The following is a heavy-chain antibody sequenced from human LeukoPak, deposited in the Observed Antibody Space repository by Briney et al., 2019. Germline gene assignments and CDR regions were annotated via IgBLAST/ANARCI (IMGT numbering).Heavy chain of an antibody. CDR3: ARRISGAWFDP. V-gene: IGHV4-38-2*02. Sequence: SQTLSLTCSVSGCSISNGYYRGWNRQPPGKGLDWIGIIYHSGSTYYNPSLKSRVTMSVETSKNQFSLKLSSVTAADTALYYCARRISGAWFDPWGQGTLVTVSS. CDR1: GCSISNGYY. J-gene: IGHJ5*02. D-gene: IGHD2-15*01. CDR2: IYHSGST.